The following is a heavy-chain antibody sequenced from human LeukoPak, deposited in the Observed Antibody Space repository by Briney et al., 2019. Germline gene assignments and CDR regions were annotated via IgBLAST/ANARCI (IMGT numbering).Heavy chain of an antibody. Sequence: GGSLRLSCAASGFTFSSYAMHWVRQAPGKGLEWVAVISYDGSNKYYADSVKGRFTISKDNSKNTLYLQMNSLRAEDTAVYYCARSKYCSSTSCYLGFDYWGQGTLVTVSS. V-gene: IGHV3-30-3*01. CDR2: ISYDGSNK. J-gene: IGHJ4*02. CDR1: GFTFSSYA. D-gene: IGHD2-2*01. CDR3: ARSKYCSSTSCYLGFDY.